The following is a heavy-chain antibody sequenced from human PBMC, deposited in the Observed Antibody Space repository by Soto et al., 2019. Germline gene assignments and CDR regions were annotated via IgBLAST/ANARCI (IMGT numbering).Heavy chain of an antibody. CDR1: GGTFSSYA. Sequence: QVQLVQSGAEVKKPGSSAKVSCKASGGTFSSYAISWVRQAPRQWLEWMGGIIPIFGTANYAQKFQGRVTISADESTSTAYVELSSLRSEDTAVYYCASPKFRFWQQLDPWGQGTLVTVSS. CDR2: IIPIFGTA. D-gene: IGHD3-3*01. J-gene: IGHJ5*02. V-gene: IGHV1-69*01. CDR3: ASPKFRFWQQLDP.